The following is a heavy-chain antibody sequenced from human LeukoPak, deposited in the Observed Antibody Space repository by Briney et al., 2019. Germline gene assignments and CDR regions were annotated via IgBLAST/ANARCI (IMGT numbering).Heavy chain of an antibody. V-gene: IGHV4-34*01. Sequence: SETLSLTCAVYGGSFSGYYWSWIRQPPGKGLEWIGEINHSGSTNYNPSLKSRVTISVDTSKNQFSLKLSSVTAADTAVYYCAKEGYYGSGSYFDYWGQGTLVTVSS. D-gene: IGHD3-10*01. J-gene: IGHJ4*02. CDR3: AKEGYYGSGSYFDY. CDR1: GGSFSGYY. CDR2: INHSGST.